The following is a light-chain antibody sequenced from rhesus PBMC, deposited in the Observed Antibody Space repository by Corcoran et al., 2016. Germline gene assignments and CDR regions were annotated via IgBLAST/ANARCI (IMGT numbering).Light chain of an antibody. CDR1: QSVGSS. J-gene: IGKJ2*01. CDR3: QKYSSSPYS. CDR2: GAS. V-gene: IGKV3-53*01. Sequence: QVILTQSPATLSLSPGERATLSCRASQSVGSSLAWYQPNPGQAPRLLIYGASSRATGIPDRFSGRGSGTEFTLTISSLEPEDVAVYYCQKYSSSPYSFGQGTKVEIK.